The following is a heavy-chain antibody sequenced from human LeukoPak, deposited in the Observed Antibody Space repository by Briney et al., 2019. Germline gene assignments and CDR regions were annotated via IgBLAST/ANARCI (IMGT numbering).Heavy chain of an antibody. J-gene: IGHJ1*01. CDR1: GLTFSSYA. Sequence: GGSLRLSCAVSGLTFSSYAMTWVRQAPGRGLEWVSSIRGSGGGTDYADSVGGRFTISRDNSKNTLYLQMNSLRAEDTAIYYCSRDPNGDYVGAFDFQRWGQGTLVTVSS. V-gene: IGHV3-23*01. CDR3: SRDPNGDYVGAFDFQR. D-gene: IGHD4-17*01. CDR2: IRGSGGGT.